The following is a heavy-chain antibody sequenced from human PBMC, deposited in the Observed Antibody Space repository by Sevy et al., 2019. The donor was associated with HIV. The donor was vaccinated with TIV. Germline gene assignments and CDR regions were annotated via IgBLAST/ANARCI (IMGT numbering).Heavy chain of an antibody. CDR2: IWYDGSNK. D-gene: IGHD6-19*01. J-gene: IGHJ4*01. V-gene: IGHV3-33*01. CDR3: ARESVPGSVAGTGGGFEY. CDR1: GFTFSSYG. Sequence: GGSLRLSCAASGFTFSSYGMHWVRQAPGKGLEWVAVIWYDGSNKYYADSVKGRFTNSRENSKNTLYLQRNSLRAEDTAVYYGARESVPGSVAGTGGGFEYWGHGTLVTVSS.